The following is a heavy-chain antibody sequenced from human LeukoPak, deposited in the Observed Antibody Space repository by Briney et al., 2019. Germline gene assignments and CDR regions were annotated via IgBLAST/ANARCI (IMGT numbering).Heavy chain of an antibody. CDR1: GYSFTSYW. CDR2: IYPGDSDT. Sequence: GESLKISCKGSGYSFTSYWIGWVRQMPGKGLEWMGIIYPGDSDTRYSPSFQGQVTISADKSISTAYLQWSSLKASDTAMYYCARQAASPAIQLWLPGDLWGQGTLVTVSS. CDR3: ARQAASPAIQLWLPGDL. J-gene: IGHJ4*02. V-gene: IGHV5-51*01. D-gene: IGHD5-18*01.